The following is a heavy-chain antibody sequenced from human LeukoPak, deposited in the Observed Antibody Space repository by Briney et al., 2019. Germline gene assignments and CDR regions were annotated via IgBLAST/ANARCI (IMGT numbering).Heavy chain of an antibody. V-gene: IGHV1-46*01. CDR1: GDTFTNYY. CDR3: ASRPRGSNWFDP. J-gene: IGHJ5*02. CDR2: VNPSGGTT. D-gene: IGHD3-10*01. Sequence: ASVKVSCKASGDTFTNYYMHWVRQAPGQGLEWMGIVNPSGGTTRYAQKFQGRVTMTRDTSTSTVYMELSSLRSEDTAVYYCASRPRGSNWFDPWGQGTLVTVSS.